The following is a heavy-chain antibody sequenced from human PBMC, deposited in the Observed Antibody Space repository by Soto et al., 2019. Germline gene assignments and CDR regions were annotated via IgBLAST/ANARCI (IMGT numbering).Heavy chain of an antibody. CDR2: ISTTGSDR. Sequence: GGSLRLSCAAAGFTFSSHSMNWVRQAPGKGLEWVSSISTTGSDRSSADSVKGRFTISRDNAKNSLYLQRTSLRAEDTAVYYCARGYDIVAVQDTIRVPYFEYWGQGTLVTVTS. CDR1: GFTFSSHS. D-gene: IGHD2-21*01. CDR3: ARGYDIVAVQDTIRVPYFEY. V-gene: IGHV3-21*01. J-gene: IGHJ4*02.